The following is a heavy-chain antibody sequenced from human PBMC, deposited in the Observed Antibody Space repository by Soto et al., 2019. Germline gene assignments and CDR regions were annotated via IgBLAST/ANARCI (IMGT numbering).Heavy chain of an antibody. J-gene: IGHJ3*02. D-gene: IGHD6-13*01. CDR2: ISSSGSTI. V-gene: IGHV3-11*01. Sequence: GGSLRLSCAASGFTFSDYYMSWIRQAPGKGLEWVSYISSSGSTIYYADSVKGRFTISRDNAKNSLYLQMNSLRAEDTAVYYCARMTYSSSWDAFDIWGQGTMVTVSS. CDR1: GFTFSDYY. CDR3: ARMTYSSSWDAFDI.